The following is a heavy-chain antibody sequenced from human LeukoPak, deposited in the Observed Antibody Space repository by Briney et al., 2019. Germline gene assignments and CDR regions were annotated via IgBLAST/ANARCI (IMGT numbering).Heavy chain of an antibody. CDR3: AKDLRATGELGDY. J-gene: IGHJ4*02. D-gene: IGHD7-27*01. CDR2: ISSSSSYI. V-gene: IGHV3-21*01. CDR1: GFTFSSYS. Sequence: PGGSLRLSCAASGFTFSSYSMNWVRQAPGKGLEWVSSISSSSSYIYYADSVKGRFTISRDNSKNTLNLQMNSLRAEDTAAYYCAKDLRATGELGDYWGQGTLVTVSS.